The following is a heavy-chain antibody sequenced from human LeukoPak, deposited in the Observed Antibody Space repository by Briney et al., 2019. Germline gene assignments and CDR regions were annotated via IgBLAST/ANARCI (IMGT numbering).Heavy chain of an antibody. CDR3: TTDARVGCYDILTGDYYYYYMDV. CDR1: GFTFSNAW. CDR2: IKSKTDGGTT. D-gene: IGHD3-9*01. V-gene: IGHV3-15*01. J-gene: IGHJ6*03. Sequence: PGGSLRLSCAASGFTFSNAWMSWVRQAPGKGLEWVGRIKSKTDGGTTDYAAPVKGRFTISRDDSKNTLYLQMNSLKTEDTAVYYCTTDARVGCYDILTGDYYYYYMDVWGKGTTVTVSS.